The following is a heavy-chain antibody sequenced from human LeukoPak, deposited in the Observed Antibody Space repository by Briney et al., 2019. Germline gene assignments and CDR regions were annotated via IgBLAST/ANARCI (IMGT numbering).Heavy chain of an antibody. CDR3: AREIRGSGWYFDY. J-gene: IGHJ4*02. V-gene: IGHV3-66*01. CDR2: IYSGGST. Sequence: GGSLRLSCAASGFTVSSNYMSWVRQAPGKGLEWVSVIYSGGSTYYADSVKGRFTISRDKSKNTLYLQMNSLRAEDTAVYYCAREIRGSGWYFDYWGQGTLVTVSS. D-gene: IGHD6-19*01. CDR1: GFTVSSNY.